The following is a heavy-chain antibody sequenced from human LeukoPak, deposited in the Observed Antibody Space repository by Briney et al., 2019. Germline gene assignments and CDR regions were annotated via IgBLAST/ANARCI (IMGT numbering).Heavy chain of an antibody. Sequence: GGSLRLSCAASGFTFSSYEMNWIRQAPGRGLEWVSYISSGSTIYDADSVKGRFTISRDNAKNSLYLQMNSLRAEDTAVYYCARESIAVAGAPFDYWGQGTLVTVSS. CDR3: ARESIAVAGAPFDY. CDR1: GFTFSSYE. D-gene: IGHD6-19*01. J-gene: IGHJ4*02. CDR2: ISSGSTI. V-gene: IGHV3-48*03.